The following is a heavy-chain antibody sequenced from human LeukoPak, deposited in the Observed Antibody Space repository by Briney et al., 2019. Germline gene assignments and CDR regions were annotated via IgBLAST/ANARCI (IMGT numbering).Heavy chain of an antibody. CDR2: INHSGST. Sequence: PSETLSLTCAVYGGSFSGYYWSWIRQPPGKGLEWIGEINHSGSTNYNPSLKSRVTISVDTSKNQFSLKLSSVTAADTAVYYCARVEMATISRRRYFDYWGQGTLVTVSS. D-gene: IGHD5-24*01. V-gene: IGHV4-34*01. CDR3: ARVEMATISRRRYFDY. J-gene: IGHJ4*02. CDR1: GGSFSGYY.